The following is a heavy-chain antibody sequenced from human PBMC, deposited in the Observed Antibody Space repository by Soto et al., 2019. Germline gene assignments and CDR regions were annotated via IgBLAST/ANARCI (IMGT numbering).Heavy chain of an antibody. CDR3: AKAGPNGRITMVRGVIITDPFYFDY. D-gene: IGHD3-10*01. V-gene: IGHV3-23*01. J-gene: IGHJ4*02. CDR2: ISGSGGST. CDR1: GFTFSSYA. Sequence: EVQLLESGGGLVQPGGSLRLSCAASGFTFSSYAMSWVRQAPGKGLEWVSAISGSGGSTYYADSVKGRFTISRDNSKNTLYLQMNSLRAEDTAVYYCAKAGPNGRITMVRGVIITDPFYFDYWGQGTLVTVSS.